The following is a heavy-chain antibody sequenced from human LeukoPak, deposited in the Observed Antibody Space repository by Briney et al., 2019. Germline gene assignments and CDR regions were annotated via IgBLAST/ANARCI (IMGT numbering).Heavy chain of an antibody. D-gene: IGHD3-10*01. V-gene: IGHV3-53*01. J-gene: IGHJ4*02. CDR1: GFTVSSNY. Sequence: AGGSLRLPCAASGFTVSSNYMSWVRQAPGKGLEWVSVIDSGGSTYYADSVQGRFTISRDNSKSTLYLQMNSLRAEDTAVDDCAREAEGSIFESWRQGKLVTVSS. CDR3: AREAEGSIFES. CDR2: IDSGGST.